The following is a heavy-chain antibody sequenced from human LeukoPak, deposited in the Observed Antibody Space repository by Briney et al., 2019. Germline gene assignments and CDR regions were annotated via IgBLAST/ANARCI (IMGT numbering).Heavy chain of an antibody. D-gene: IGHD2-15*01. CDR2: INHRGST. J-gene: IGHJ4*02. CDR1: GGSFSGYY. Sequence: SETLSLTCAVYGGSFSGYYWSWIRQPPGRGLEWIGEINHRGSTDYNPSLMTRVTISVDTSKNQFTLKLNSVTAADTAVYYCTRGQDSAKQGYWGQGTLVTVSS. V-gene: IGHV4-34*01. CDR3: TRGQDSAKQGY.